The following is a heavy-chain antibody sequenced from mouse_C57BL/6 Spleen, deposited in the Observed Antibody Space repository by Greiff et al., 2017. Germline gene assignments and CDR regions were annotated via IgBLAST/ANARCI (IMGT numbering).Heavy chain of an antibody. D-gene: IGHD1-1*01. CDR1: GYIFTSYD. CDR2: IYPRDGST. V-gene: IGHV1-85*01. J-gene: IGHJ2*01. CDR3: ARTVSSSYFDY. Sequence: VQLQASGPELVKPGASVKLSCKASGYIFTSYDINWVKQRPGQGLEWIGWIYPRDGSTKYNEKFKGKATLTVDTSSSTAYMELHSLTSEDSAVYFCARTVSSSYFDYWGQGTTLTVSS.